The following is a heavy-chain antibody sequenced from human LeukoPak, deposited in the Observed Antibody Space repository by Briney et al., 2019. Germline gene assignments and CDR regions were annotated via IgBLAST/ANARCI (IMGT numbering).Heavy chain of an antibody. CDR2: ISSSSSYI. CDR1: GFTFSSYS. D-gene: IGHD3-3*01. V-gene: IGHV3-21*01. CDR3: ARVASTSIFGVVILDC. J-gene: IGHJ4*02. Sequence: GGSLRLSCAASGFTFSSYSMNWVRQAPGKGLEWVSSISSSSSYIYYADSVKGRFTISRDNAKNSLYLQMNSLRAEDTAVYYCARVASTSIFGVVILDCWGQGTLVTVSS.